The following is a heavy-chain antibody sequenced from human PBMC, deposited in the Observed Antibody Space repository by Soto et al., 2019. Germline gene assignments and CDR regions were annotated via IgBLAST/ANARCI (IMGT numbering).Heavy chain of an antibody. Sequence: GGSLRLSCAASGFTFISYAMHWVLQAPCKGLEWVAVISYDGSNKYYADSVKGRFTISRDNSKNTLYLQMNSLRAEDTAVYYCAKVGGGIAAAAPFDYWGQGTLVTVSS. CDR2: ISYDGSNK. CDR1: GFTFISYA. CDR3: AKVGGGIAAAAPFDY. V-gene: IGHV3-30-3*01. D-gene: IGHD6-13*01. J-gene: IGHJ4*02.